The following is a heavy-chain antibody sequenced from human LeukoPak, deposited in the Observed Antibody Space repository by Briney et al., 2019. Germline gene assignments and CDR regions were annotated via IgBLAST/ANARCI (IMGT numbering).Heavy chain of an antibody. CDR1: GFIFDDYC. Sequence: PGGSLRLSCAASGFIFDDYCMSWVRQAPGKGLEWVSGINWNGGSTGYADSVKGRFTISRDNAKNSLYLQMNSLRAEDTALYYCAREGPYDSSGYYDYWGQGTLVTVSS. CDR3: AREGPYDSSGYYDY. J-gene: IGHJ4*02. D-gene: IGHD3-22*01. V-gene: IGHV3-20*04. CDR2: INWNGGST.